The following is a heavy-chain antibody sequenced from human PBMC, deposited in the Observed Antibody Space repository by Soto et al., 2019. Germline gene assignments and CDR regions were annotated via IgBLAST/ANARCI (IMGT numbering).Heavy chain of an antibody. D-gene: IGHD2-15*01. CDR3: AKDDCSGGSCWAYYFDY. J-gene: IGHJ4*02. V-gene: IGHV3-23*01. CDR2: ISGSGGST. CDR1: GFTFSSYA. Sequence: SCAASGFTFSSYAMSWVRQAPGKGLEWVSAISGSGGSTYYADSVKGRFTISRDNSKNTLYLQMNSLRAEDTAVYYCAKDDCSGGSCWAYYFDYWGQGTLVTVSS.